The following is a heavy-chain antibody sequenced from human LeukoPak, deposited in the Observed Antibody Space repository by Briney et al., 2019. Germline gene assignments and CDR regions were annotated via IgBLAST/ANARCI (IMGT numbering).Heavy chain of an antibody. CDR1: GYTFTGYY. CDR2: INPNSGGT. CDR3: ARDIAFWSGYLSTLDY. Sequence: ASVKVSCKASGYTFTGYYMHWVRQAPGQGLEWMGRINPNSGGTNYAQKFQDRVTVTRDTSISTAYMELSRLKSDDTAVYYCARDIAFWSGYLSTLDYWGQGTLVTVSS. D-gene: IGHD3-3*01. J-gene: IGHJ4*02. V-gene: IGHV1-2*02.